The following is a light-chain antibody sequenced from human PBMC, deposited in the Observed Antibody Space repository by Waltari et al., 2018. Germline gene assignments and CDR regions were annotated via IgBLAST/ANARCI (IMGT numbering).Light chain of an antibody. J-gene: IGKJ1*01. CDR1: KSVSSN. CDR2: GAS. CDR3: QQYNNWPQT. Sequence: DIVMTQSPATLSVSPGERATLSCRASKSVSSNLAWYQQKPGQAPRLLIDGASTRATGIPARFSGSGSGTEFTLTISSLQSEDFAVYYCQQYNNWPQTFGQGTKVEIK. V-gene: IGKV3-15*01.